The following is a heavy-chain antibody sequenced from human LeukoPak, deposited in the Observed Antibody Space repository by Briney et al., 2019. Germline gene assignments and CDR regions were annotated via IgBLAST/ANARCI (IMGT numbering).Heavy chain of an antibody. CDR3: ARDGYCSSTSCYTPGY. V-gene: IGHV1-18*01. J-gene: IGHJ4*02. CDR2: ISAYNRNP. D-gene: IGHD2-2*02. Sequence: ASVKVSFKGSGYTFTSYGISWVRQAPGQGMEWMGWISAYNRNPNSAQNLHRTLTIPPHTSTSTAYMELSSLRSDDTAVYYCARDGYCSSTSCYTPGYWGQGTLVTVSS. CDR1: GYTFTSYG.